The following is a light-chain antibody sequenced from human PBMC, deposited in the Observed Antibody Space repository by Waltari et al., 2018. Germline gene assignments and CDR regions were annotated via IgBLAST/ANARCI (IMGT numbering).Light chain of an antibody. CDR1: SSDVGGSNY. Sequence: QSALTQPPSASGSPGQSVTISCTGTSSDVGGSNYVSWYQQHPGKTPKLVIYGVSTRPSGVPDRFSGAKSGNTASLTVSGLQAEDEADYYCSSYAGSNNPVVFGGGTKLTVL. CDR2: GVS. V-gene: IGLV2-8*01. J-gene: IGLJ2*01. CDR3: SSYAGSNNPVV.